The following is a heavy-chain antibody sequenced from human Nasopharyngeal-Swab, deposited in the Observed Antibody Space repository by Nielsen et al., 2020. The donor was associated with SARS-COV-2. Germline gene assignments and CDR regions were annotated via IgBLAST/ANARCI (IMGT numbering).Heavy chain of an antibody. CDR3: ASARPVFDY. CDR2: ISYDGSNK. Sequence: GESLKISCAASGFPFSSYAMHWVRQAPGKGLEWVAVISYDGSNKYYADSVKGRFTISRDNSKNTLYLQMNSLRAEDTAVYYCASARPVFDYWGQGTLVTVSS. CDR1: GFPFSSYA. J-gene: IGHJ4*02. V-gene: IGHV3-30-3*01. D-gene: IGHD6-6*01.